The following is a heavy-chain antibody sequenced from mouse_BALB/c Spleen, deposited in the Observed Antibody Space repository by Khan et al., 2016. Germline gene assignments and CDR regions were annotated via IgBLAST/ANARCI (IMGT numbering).Heavy chain of an antibody. CDR2: INPYNDGT. V-gene: IGHV1S136*01. CDR3: ARDGFAY. CDR1: GYTFTSYV. D-gene: IGHD2-3*01. J-gene: IGHJ3*01. Sequence: EVQLQESGPELVKPGASVKMSCKASGYTFTSYVMHWVKQKPGQGLEWIGYINPYNDGTKYHEKFKGKATLTSDKSSSTAYMELSSLTSEDSAVYYCARDGFAYWGQGTLVTVSA.